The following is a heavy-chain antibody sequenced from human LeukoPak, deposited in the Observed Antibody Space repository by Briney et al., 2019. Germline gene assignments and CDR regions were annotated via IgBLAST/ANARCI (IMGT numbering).Heavy chain of an antibody. V-gene: IGHV4-59*08. CDR3: ARQSGFYYGSGRDRYNWFDP. CDR2: IYSSGST. D-gene: IGHD3-10*01. Sequence: SETLSLTCTDSGGSISGYYWSWIRQPPGTGLEWIGYIYSSGSTDYNPSLKSRVTISLDPSKSQFSLKLTSLTAADTAVYYCARQSGFYYGSGRDRYNWFDPWGQGTLVTVSS. J-gene: IGHJ5*02. CDR1: GGSISGYY.